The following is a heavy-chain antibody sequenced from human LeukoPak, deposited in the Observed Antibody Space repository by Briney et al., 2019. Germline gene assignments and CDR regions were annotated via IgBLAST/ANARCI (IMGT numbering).Heavy chain of an antibody. D-gene: IGHD3-22*01. CDR3: AREVYSYYYDSSGYYSILGWFDP. V-gene: IGHV4-4*07. Sequence: SETLSLTCTVSGGSISSYYWSWIRQPAGKGLEWIGRIYTSGSTNYNPSLKSRVTISVDTSKNQFSLKLSSVTAADTAVYYCAREVYSYYYDSSGYYSILGWFDPWGQGTLVTVSS. J-gene: IGHJ5*02. CDR1: GGSISSYY. CDR2: IYTSGST.